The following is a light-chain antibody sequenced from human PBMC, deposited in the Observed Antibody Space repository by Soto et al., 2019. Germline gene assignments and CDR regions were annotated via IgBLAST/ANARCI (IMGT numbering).Light chain of an antibody. J-gene: IGKJ1*01. V-gene: IGKV1-5*01. CDR2: GAS. CDR3: QQYFAYPLT. CDR1: QSVGIW. Sequence: DIQLTQSPPTLSASVGDRVTITCRASQSVGIWLAWYQHKPGKAPKVFVYGASSLETGVPSRFGGSGSATEFTLVINGLQADDSETYYCQQYFAYPLTFGQGTKVEVK.